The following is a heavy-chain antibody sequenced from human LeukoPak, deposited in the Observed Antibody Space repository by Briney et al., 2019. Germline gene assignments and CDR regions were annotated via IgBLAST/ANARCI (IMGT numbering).Heavy chain of an antibody. V-gene: IGHV3-64*01. D-gene: IGHD4/OR15-4a*01. Sequence: SGGSLRLSCAASGFTFSSYAMHWVRQAPGKGLEYVSAISSNGGSTYYANSVKGRFTISRDNSKNTLYLQMGSLRAEDVAVYYCARAPNYADTRVSYYYYGMDVWGQGTTVTVSS. CDR1: GFTFSSYA. J-gene: IGHJ6*02. CDR2: ISSNGGST. CDR3: ARAPNYADTRVSYYYYGMDV.